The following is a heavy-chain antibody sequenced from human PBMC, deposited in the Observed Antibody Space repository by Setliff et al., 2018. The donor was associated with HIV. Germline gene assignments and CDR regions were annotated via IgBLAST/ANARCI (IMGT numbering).Heavy chain of an antibody. CDR3: ARRAGNYLDY. CDR1: GTSFSGYY. J-gene: IGHJ4*02. V-gene: IGHV4-34*01. Sequence: PSETLSLTCAVYGTSFSGYYWNWIRQSPGKGLEWIGEVDHSGGTKFNPSLKSRVTISLKTSKNQLSLSLSSVTVADTGLYFCARRAGNYLDYWGQGTLVTVSS. CDR2: VDHSGGT.